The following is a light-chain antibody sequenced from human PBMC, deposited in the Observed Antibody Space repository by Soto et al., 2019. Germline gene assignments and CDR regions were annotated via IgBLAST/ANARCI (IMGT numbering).Light chain of an antibody. J-gene: IGLJ2*01. CDR1: SSDVGSYNL. V-gene: IGLV2-23*01. Sequence: ALTQPASVSGSPGQSITISCTGTSSDVGSYNLVSWYQQHPGKAPKLMIYEGSKRPSGVSNRFSGSKSGNTASLTISGLQAEDEADYYCCSYAGSHVVFGGGTKLTVL. CDR3: CSYAGSHVV. CDR2: EGS.